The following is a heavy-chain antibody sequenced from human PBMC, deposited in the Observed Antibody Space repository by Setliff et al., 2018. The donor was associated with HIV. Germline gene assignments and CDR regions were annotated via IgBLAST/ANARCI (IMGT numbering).Heavy chain of an antibody. J-gene: IGHJ4*02. D-gene: IGHD4-17*01. Sequence: AGGSLRLSCTTSGFTFGDYAMSWVRQAPGKGLEWVGFIRSKVYGGTTEYAASVKGRFTISRDDSKSIAYLQMNSLKTEDTAVYYCSRDDLYGGNSFDYWGQGTLVTVSS. CDR2: IRSKVYGGTT. V-gene: IGHV3-49*04. CDR3: SRDDLYGGNSFDY. CDR1: GFTFGDYA.